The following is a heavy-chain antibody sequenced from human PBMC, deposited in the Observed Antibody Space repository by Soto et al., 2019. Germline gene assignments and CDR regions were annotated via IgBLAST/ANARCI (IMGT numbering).Heavy chain of an antibody. CDR3: ARHMGANYYYYGMDV. V-gene: IGHV5-51*01. J-gene: IGHJ6*02. Sequence: GESLKISCKGSGYSFTSYWIGWVRQMPGKGLEWMGIIYPGDSDTRYSPSFQGPVTISADKSISTAYLQWSSLKASDTAMYYCARHMGANYYYYGMDVWGQGTTVTVSS. CDR2: IYPGDSDT. D-gene: IGHD1-26*01. CDR1: GYSFTSYW.